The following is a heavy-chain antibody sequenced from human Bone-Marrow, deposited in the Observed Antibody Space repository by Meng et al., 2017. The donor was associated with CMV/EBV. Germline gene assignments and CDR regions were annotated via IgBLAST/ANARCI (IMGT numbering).Heavy chain of an antibody. Sequence: TFSSYTISWVRQAPGKGLEWMGRIIPILGIANYAQKFQGRVTITADKSTSTAYMELSSLRSEDTAVYYCARDRGASGSYYEEYFQHWGQGTLVTVSS. D-gene: IGHD1-26*01. CDR1: TFSSYT. CDR2: IIPILGIA. V-gene: IGHV1-69*04. J-gene: IGHJ1*01. CDR3: ARDRGASGSYYEEYFQH.